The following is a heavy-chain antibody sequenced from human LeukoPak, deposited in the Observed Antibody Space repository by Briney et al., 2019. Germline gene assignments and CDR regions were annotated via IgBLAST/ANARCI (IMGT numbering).Heavy chain of an antibody. V-gene: IGHV3-7*03. CDR3: AKDGYCSSTNCYPAPY. D-gene: IGHD2-2*03. J-gene: IGHJ4*02. CDR1: GFTFSDDW. Sequence: GGSLRLSCAASGFTFSDDWMSWVRQAPGKGLEWVASINQDGSGDFYVESVKGRFTISRDNFKNTLYLQLNSLRAEDTAVYYCAKDGYCSSTNCYPAPYWGQGTLFTVSS. CDR2: INQDGSGD.